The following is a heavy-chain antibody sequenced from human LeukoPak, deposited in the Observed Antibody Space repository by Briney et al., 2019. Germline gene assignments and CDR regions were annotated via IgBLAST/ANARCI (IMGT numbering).Heavy chain of an antibody. D-gene: IGHD5-18*01. Sequence: SVKVSCKASGGTFSSYTISWVRQAPGQGLEWMGRIIPILGIANYAQKFQGRVTITADKSTSTTYMELSSLRSEDTAVYYCATGTARWYWFDPWGQGTLVTVSS. CDR2: IIPILGIA. CDR3: ATGTARWYWFDP. V-gene: IGHV1-69*02. CDR1: GGTFSSYT. J-gene: IGHJ5*02.